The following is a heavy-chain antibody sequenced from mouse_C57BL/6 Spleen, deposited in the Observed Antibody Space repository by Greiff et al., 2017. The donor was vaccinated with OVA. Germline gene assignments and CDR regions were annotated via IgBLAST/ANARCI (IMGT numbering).Heavy chain of an antibody. J-gene: IGHJ4*01. CDR3: ARKETAQAPHAMDY. V-gene: IGHV1-82*01. CDR2: IYPGDGAT. CDR1: GYAFSSSW. D-gene: IGHD3-2*02. Sequence: VQLQQSGPELVKPGASVKISCKASGYAFSSSWLNWVKQRPGKGLEWIGRIYPGDGATNYNGKFKGKATLTADKSSSTAYMQLSSLTSEDSAVYFCARKETAQAPHAMDYWGQGTSVTVSS.